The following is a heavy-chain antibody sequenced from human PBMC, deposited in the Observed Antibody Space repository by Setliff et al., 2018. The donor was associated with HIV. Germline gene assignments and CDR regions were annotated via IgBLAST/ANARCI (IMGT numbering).Heavy chain of an antibody. V-gene: IGHV4-38-2*01. CDR2: IYHSEST. CDR1: GYSISSGYY. Sequence: SETLSLTCAVSGYSISSGYYWGWIRQPPGKGLEWIGSIYHSESTNYNPSRKSRVTMSVDTSKNQFSLKLSSVTAADTAVYYCARGAELLGLGELHNIPYFDYWGQGTLVTVSS. CDR3: ARGAELLGLGELHNIPYFDY. D-gene: IGHD3-10*01. J-gene: IGHJ4*02.